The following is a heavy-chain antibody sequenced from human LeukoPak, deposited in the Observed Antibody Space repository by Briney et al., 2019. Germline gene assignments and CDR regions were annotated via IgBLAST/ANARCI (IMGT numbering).Heavy chain of an antibody. CDR2: IYSGGST. J-gene: IGHJ4*02. D-gene: IGHD5-12*01. Sequence: GGSLRLSCAASGFTVSSNYMSWVRQAPGKGLEWVSVIYSGGSTYYADSVKGRFTISRDNSKNTPYLQMNSLRAEDTAVYYCARDSGYDLRHYWGQGTLVTVSS. V-gene: IGHV3-53*01. CDR1: GFTVSSNY. CDR3: ARDSGYDLRHY.